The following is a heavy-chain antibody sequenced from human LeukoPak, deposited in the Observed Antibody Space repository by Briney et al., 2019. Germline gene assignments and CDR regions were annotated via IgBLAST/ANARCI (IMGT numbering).Heavy chain of an antibody. Sequence: PGGSLRLSCAASGSTFSSYWMHWVRQAPGKGLVWVSRINSDGSSTSYADSVKGRFTISRDNAKNTLYLQMNSLRAEDTAVYYCARLLTSSLIDYWGQGTLVTVSS. D-gene: IGHD4/OR15-4a*01. CDR3: ARLLTSSLIDY. CDR1: GSTFSSYW. J-gene: IGHJ4*02. CDR2: INSDGSST. V-gene: IGHV3-74*01.